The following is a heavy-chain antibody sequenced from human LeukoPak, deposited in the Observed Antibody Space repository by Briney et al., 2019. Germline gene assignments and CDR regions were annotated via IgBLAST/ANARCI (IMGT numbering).Heavy chain of an antibody. CDR1: GYTFTSYD. CDR3: ARGHNYYDSSGYYYGDAFDI. Sequence: ASVKVSCKASGYTFTSYDINWVRQATGQGLEWMGWMNPNSGNTGYAQKFQGRVTMTRNTSISTAYMELSSLRSEDTAVYYCARGHNYYDSSGYYYGDAFDIWGQGTMVTVSS. D-gene: IGHD3-22*01. CDR2: MNPNSGNT. J-gene: IGHJ3*02. V-gene: IGHV1-8*01.